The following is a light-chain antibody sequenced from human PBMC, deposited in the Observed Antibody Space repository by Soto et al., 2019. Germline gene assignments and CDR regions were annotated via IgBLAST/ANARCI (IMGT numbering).Light chain of an antibody. J-gene: IGKJ1*01. CDR1: QTVGGRY. V-gene: IGKV3-20*01. CDR2: GAS. CDR3: LQYVSSPWT. Sequence: EIVLTQSAATLSLSLGERATLSCRASQTVGGRYLAWFQQKPGQTPRLLIYGASTRAAGVPDRFSRSGSGTDFSLTINRLEPEDFAVYYCLQYVSSPWTFGQGTKVEV.